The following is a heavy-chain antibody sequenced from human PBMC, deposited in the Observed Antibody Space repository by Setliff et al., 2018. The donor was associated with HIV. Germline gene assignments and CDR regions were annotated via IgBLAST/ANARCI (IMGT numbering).Heavy chain of an antibody. J-gene: IGHJ6*02. Sequence: ASVKVSCKASGYTFTGNYIHWVRQAPGQGLEWMGWINAGYGNTKYSQKFQGRVTITRDASASTAYMELSSLRSEDTAVYYCARKLRPGHGMDVWGQGTTVTVSS. CDR3: ARKLRPGHGMDV. V-gene: IGHV1-3*01. D-gene: IGHD3-10*01. CDR1: GYTFTGNY. CDR2: INAGYGNT.